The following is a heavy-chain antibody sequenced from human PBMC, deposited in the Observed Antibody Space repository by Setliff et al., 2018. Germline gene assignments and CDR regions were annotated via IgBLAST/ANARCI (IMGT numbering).Heavy chain of an antibody. CDR2: IHASGSP. J-gene: IGHJ4*02. CDR1: GGSITRGSFY. V-gene: IGHV4-61*02. CDR3: ARTHCTTTSCFYSHY. Sequence: SETLSLTCTVSGGSITRGSFYWSWIRQSDGKRLEWIGRIHASGSPNYNPSLKSRLSISADTSKNQFSLKLTSVTAADTAVYYCARTHCTTTSCFYSHYWGQGTVVTVSS. D-gene: IGHD2-2*01.